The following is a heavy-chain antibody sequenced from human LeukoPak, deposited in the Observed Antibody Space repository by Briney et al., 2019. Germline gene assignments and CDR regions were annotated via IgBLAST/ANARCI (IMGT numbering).Heavy chain of an antibody. CDR2: INPNSGGT. J-gene: IGHJ5*02. CDR3: ARDPVYYDSSGFNWFDP. V-gene: IGHV1-2*02. CDR1: GYTFTGYY. Sequence: GASVKLSCKASGYTFTGYYMHWVRQAPGQGLEWMGWINPNSGGTNYAQKFQGRVTMTRDTSISTAYMELSRLRSDDTAVYYCARDPVYYDSSGFNWFDPWGQGTLVTVSS. D-gene: IGHD3-22*01.